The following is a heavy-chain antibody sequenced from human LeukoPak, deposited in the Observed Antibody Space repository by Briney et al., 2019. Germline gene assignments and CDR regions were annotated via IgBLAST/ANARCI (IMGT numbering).Heavy chain of an antibody. CDR1: GFTFDDYG. Sequence: GGSLRLSCAASGFTFDDYGMSWVRQAPGKGLEWVSGINWNGGSTGYADSVKGRFTISRDNAKNSLYLQMNSLRAEDTALYHCARDRKIFGPGDYYGMDVWGQGTTVTVSS. J-gene: IGHJ6*02. D-gene: IGHD3/OR15-3a*01. CDR3: ARDRKIFGPGDYYGMDV. V-gene: IGHV3-20*01. CDR2: INWNGGST.